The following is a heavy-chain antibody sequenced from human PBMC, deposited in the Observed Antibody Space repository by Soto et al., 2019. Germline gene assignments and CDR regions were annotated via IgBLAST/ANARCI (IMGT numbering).Heavy chain of an antibody. J-gene: IGHJ1*01. CDR2: ISGSGSST. Sequence: PGGSLRLSCAASGFTFSNYAMSWVRQAPGKGLEWVSAISGSGSSTYYADSVKGRFTISRDNSKNTLYLQMNSLRAEDTAVYYCAKGGYDILTGYHHPPFQHWGQGTPVTVSS. D-gene: IGHD3-9*01. CDR3: AKGGYDILTGYHHPPFQH. CDR1: GFTFSNYA. V-gene: IGHV3-23*01.